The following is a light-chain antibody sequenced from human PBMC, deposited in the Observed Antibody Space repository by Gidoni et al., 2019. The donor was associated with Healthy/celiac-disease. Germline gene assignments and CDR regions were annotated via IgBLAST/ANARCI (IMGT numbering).Light chain of an antibody. V-gene: IGKV3-11*01. CDR1: QSVSSY. CDR3: QQRSNWPLT. CDR2: DAS. J-gene: IGKJ1*01. Sequence: EIVLTQSPATLSLSPGGRATLSCRASQSVSSYLAWYQQKPGQAPRLLIYDASNWANGIPARFSGSGSGTDFTLTISSLEPEDFAVYYCQQRSNWPLTFXXXTKVDIK.